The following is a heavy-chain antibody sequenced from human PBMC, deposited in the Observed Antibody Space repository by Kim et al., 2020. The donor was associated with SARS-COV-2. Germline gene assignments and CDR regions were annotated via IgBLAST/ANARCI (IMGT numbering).Heavy chain of an antibody. Sequence: GESLKISCKGSGYSFTSYWIGWVRQMPGKGLEWMGIIYPGDSDTRYSPSFQGQVTISADKSISTAYLQWSSLKASDTAMYYCARFRPHEKPYYYYYYGMDVWGQGTTVTVSS. CDR1: GYSFTSYW. V-gene: IGHV5-51*01. CDR2: IYPGDSDT. CDR3: ARFRPHEKPYYYYYYGMDV. J-gene: IGHJ6*02.